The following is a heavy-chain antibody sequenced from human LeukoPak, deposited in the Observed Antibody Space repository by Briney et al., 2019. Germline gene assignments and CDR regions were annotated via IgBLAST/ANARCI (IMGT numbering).Heavy chain of an antibody. V-gene: IGHV3-21*01. J-gene: IGHJ4*02. D-gene: IGHD3-22*01. Sequence: GGSLRLSCAASGFTFSSYSMNWVRQAPGKGLEWVSSISSSSSYIYYADSVKGRFTISRDNAKNSLYLQMNSLRAEDTAVYYYARDHYYDSSGYNYYFDYWGQGTLVTVSS. CDR3: ARDHYYDSSGYNYYFDY. CDR2: ISSSSSYI. CDR1: GFTFSSYS.